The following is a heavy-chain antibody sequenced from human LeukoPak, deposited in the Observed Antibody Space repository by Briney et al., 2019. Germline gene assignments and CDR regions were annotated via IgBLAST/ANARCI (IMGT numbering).Heavy chain of an antibody. J-gene: IGHJ5*02. D-gene: IGHD3-16*01. CDR2: IKQDGILK. V-gene: IGHV3-7*01. CDR1: GFTFRSYW. Sequence: QPGGSLRLSCAASGFTFRSYWMSWVRQAPGRGLDWVATIKQDGILKHYVDSVKGRFTISRDNAENSLYLQMDSLRVEDTTVYYCARLGGETTRFDLWGQGALVTVSS. CDR3: ARLGGETTRFDL.